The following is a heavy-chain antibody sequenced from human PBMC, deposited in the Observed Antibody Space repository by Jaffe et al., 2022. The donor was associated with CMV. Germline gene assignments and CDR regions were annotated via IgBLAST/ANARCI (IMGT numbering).Heavy chain of an antibody. CDR2: ISSSSSYI. CDR3: ARESLNYYDSSPQVDY. V-gene: IGHV3-21*01. D-gene: IGHD3-22*01. Sequence: EVQLVESGGGLVKPGGSLRLSCAASGFTFSSYSMNWVRQAPGKGLEWVSSISSSSSYIYYADSVKGRFTISRDNAKNSLYLQMNSLRAEDTAVYYCARESLNYYDSSPQVDYWGQGTLVTVSS. J-gene: IGHJ4*02. CDR1: GFTFSSYS.